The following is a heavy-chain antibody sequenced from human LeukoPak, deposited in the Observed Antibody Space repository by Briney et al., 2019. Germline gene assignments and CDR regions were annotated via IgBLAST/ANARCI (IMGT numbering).Heavy chain of an antibody. CDR3: ARGRPLSDIVVVPAAYYYYGMDV. D-gene: IGHD2-2*01. Sequence: SETLSLTCAVYGGSFSGYYWSWIRQPPGKGLEWIGEINHSGSTNYNPSLKSRVTISVDTSKNQFSLKLSSVTAADTAVYYCARGRPLSDIVVVPAAYYYYGMDVWGQGTTVTVSS. J-gene: IGHJ6*02. V-gene: IGHV4-34*01. CDR2: INHSGST. CDR1: GGSFSGYY.